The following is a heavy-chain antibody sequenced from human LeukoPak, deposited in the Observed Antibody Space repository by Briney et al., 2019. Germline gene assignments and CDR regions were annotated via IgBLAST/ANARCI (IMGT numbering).Heavy chain of an antibody. D-gene: IGHD5-18*01. CDR2: INPNSGGT. CDR1: GGTFSSYA. Sequence: ASVKVSCKASGGTFSSYAISWVRQAPGQGLEWMGWINPNSGGTNYAQKFQGRVTMTRDTSISTAYMELSRLRSDDTAVYYCARGYSYGHDWGQGTLVTVSS. J-gene: IGHJ4*02. V-gene: IGHV1-2*02. CDR3: ARGYSYGHD.